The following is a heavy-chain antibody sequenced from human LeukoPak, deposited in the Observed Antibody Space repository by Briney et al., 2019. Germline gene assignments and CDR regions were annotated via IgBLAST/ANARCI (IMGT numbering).Heavy chain of an antibody. CDR3: ARDSPSSTSWGY. J-gene: IGHJ4*02. V-gene: IGHV3-7*01. D-gene: IGHD2-2*01. CDR1: GFTFSTYW. Sequence: GGSLRLSCAASGFTFSTYWMSWVRQAPGKGLEWVANIKQDGSGKYYLDSLKGRFTISRDNAKNSLYLQMNSLRAEDTAVYYCARDSPSSTSWGYWGQGTLVTVSS. CDR2: IKQDGSGK.